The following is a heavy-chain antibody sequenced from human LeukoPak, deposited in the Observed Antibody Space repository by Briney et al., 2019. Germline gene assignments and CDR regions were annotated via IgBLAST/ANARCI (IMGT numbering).Heavy chain of an antibody. CDR1: GFTFSSYS. Sequence: PGGSLRLSCAASGFTFSSYSMNWVRQAPGKGLEWVSSISSSSSYIYYADSVKGRFTISRDNAKNSLYLQMNSLRAEDTALYYCAKVDPSPTTVTPPGDFDYWGQGTLVTVSS. D-gene: IGHD4-17*01. V-gene: IGHV3-21*04. J-gene: IGHJ4*02. CDR2: ISSSSSYI. CDR3: AKVDPSPTTVTPPGDFDY.